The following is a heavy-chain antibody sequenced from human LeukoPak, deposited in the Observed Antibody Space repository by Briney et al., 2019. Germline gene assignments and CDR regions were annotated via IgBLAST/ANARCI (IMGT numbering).Heavy chain of an antibody. D-gene: IGHD3-3*01. CDR3: ANWSGYPTPFDY. CDR1: GGSIRSGGDY. Sequence: SETLSLTCTVSGGSIRSGGDYWNWIRQHPERGLEWIGYIYYSGSTYYNPSLKSRVTISADGSKNQFSLRLSSVTAADTAVYYCANWSGYPTPFDYWGQGTLVTVSS. J-gene: IGHJ4*02. V-gene: IGHV4-31*03. CDR2: IYYSGST.